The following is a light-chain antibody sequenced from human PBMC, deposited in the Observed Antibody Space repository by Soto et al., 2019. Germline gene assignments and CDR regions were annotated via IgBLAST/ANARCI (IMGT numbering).Light chain of an antibody. CDR3: QQYGSSPWT. Sequence: EIVLTQSPCTLSLSPGERATLSCRASQSVSSNYLAWYQQKPGQAPRPLIYGASSRATGIPDRFSGSGAGTDFTLTISRLESEDFAVYYCQQYGSSPWTFGQGTRWIS. CDR1: QSVSSNY. CDR2: GAS. J-gene: IGKJ1*01. V-gene: IGKV3-20*01.